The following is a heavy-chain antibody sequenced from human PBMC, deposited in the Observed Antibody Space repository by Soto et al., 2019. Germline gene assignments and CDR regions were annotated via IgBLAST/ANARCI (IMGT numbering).Heavy chain of an antibody. CDR3: ARTSAIGFRDWFDP. CDR1: GGSINSGGYH. CDR2: IYYRGNT. D-gene: IGHD2-2*01. J-gene: IGHJ5*02. V-gene: IGHV4-31*03. Sequence: SETLSLTCSVSGGSINSGGYHWTWIRQHPEKGLEWIGYIYYRGNTYYNPSLRSRLTISVDTSKNQFSLNLTSMTAADTAVYYCARTSAIGFRDWFDPWGQGTLVTVSS.